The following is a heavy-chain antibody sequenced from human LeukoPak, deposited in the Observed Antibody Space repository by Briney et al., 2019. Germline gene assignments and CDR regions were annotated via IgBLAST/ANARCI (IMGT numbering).Heavy chain of an antibody. CDR2: ISAYNGNT. D-gene: IGHD4-11*01. J-gene: IGHJ4*02. V-gene: IGHV1-18*01. CDR1: GYTFTSYG. Sequence: ASVKVSCKASGYTFTSYGISWVRQAPGQGLEWMGWISAYNGNTNYAQKLQGRVTMTTDTSTSTAYMKLRSLRSDDTAVYYCARVPPDYIPSKYYFDYWGQGTLVTVSS. CDR3: ARVPPDYIPSKYYFDY.